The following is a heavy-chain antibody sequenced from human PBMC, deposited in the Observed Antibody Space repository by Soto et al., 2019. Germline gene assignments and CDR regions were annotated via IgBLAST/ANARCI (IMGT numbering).Heavy chain of an antibody. J-gene: IGHJ4*02. CDR1: GGSIDSSNFY. CDR2: TYSTENP. D-gene: IGHD2-15*01. Sequence: QLQLQESGPGLVKPSETLSLTCSVSGGSIDSSNFYWGWISQPPGEGLEWIGRTYSTENPYYNSSLKRRVTLSVDTSKNQFSLKLSSVTAADTAVYYCARHGALAPLADWGQGTLVTVPS. V-gene: IGHV4-39*01. CDR3: ARHGALAPLAD.